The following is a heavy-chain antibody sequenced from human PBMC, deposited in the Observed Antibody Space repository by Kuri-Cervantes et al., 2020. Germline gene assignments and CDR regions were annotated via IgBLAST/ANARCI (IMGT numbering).Heavy chain of an antibody. CDR2: ISYDGSNK. J-gene: IGHJ3*02. D-gene: IGHD4-17*01. Sequence: GESLKISCAASGFTFDDYAMHWVRQAPGKGLEWVAVISYDGSNKYYADSVKGRFTISRDNSKNTLYLQMNSLRDEDTAVYYCAKMGVSGDHTRSAFDIWGPGTMVTVSS. V-gene: IGHV3-30*18. CDR1: GFTFDDYA. CDR3: AKMGVSGDHTRSAFDI.